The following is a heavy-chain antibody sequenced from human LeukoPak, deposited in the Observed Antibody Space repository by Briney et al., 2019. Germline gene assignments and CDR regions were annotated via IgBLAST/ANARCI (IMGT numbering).Heavy chain of an antibody. V-gene: IGHV3-21*01. J-gene: IGHJ6*03. CDR1: GFTFDDYG. D-gene: IGHD3-10*01. Sequence: GGSLRLSCAASGFTFDDYGMNWVRQAPGKGLEWVSSISSSSSYIYYADSVKGRFTISRDNAKNSLYLQMNSLRAEDTAVYYCARDPAAGYYYYMDVWGKGTTVTVSS. CDR3: ARDPAAGYYYYMDV. CDR2: ISSSSSYI.